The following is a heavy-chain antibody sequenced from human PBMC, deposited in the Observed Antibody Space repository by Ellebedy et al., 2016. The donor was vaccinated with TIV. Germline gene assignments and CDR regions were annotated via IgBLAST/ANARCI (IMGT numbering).Heavy chain of an antibody. CDR1: GGSVSTTTYY. CDR3: AAIQGGADY. V-gene: IGHV4-39*01. Sequence: SETLSLXXSVSGGSVSTTTYYWVWVRQPPGKGLEWIGSISFSGDTSYNPSLESRVTLSVDTSKNQFSLMVTSMTAADTAVYYCAAIQGGADYWGQGTLVTVSS. CDR2: ISFSGDT. D-gene: IGHD3-16*01. J-gene: IGHJ4*02.